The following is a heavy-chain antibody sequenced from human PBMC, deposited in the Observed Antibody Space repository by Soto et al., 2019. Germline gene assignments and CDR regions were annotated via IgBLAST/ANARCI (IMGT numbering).Heavy chain of an antibody. CDR2: IYYSGST. Sequence: QLQLQESGPGLVKPSETLSLTCTVSGGSISSRSYYWGWIRQPPGKGLEWIGSIYYSGSTYYNASLKSRVIISVDTSKNQFSLKQSSVTAADTAVYYCARLSVSAGATRGPFDYWGQGTLVTVSA. CDR3: ARLSVSAGATRGPFDY. V-gene: IGHV4-39*01. D-gene: IGHD1-26*01. CDR1: GGSISSRSYY. J-gene: IGHJ4*02.